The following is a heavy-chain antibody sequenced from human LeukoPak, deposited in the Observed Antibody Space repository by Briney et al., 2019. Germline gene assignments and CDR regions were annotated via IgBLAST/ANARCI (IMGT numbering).Heavy chain of an antibody. J-gene: IGHJ4*02. D-gene: IGHD6-13*01. V-gene: IGHV3-30-3*01. CDR3: ARDHSSSWYYFDY. CDR2: ISYDGSNE. Sequence: GRSLRLSCAASEFTFSSYAMHWVRQAPGKGLEWVAVISYDGSNEYYADSVKGRFTISRDNSKNTLYLQMNSLRAEDTAVYYCARDHSSSWYYFDYWGQGTLVTVSS. CDR1: EFTFSSYA.